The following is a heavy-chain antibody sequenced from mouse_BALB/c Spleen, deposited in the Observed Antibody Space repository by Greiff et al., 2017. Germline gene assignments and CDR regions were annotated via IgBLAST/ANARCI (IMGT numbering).Heavy chain of an antibody. V-gene: IGHV1-14*01. CDR1: GYTFTSYV. D-gene: IGHD1-1*01. CDR2: INPYNDGT. J-gene: IGHJ2*01. CDR3: ARGGYYYGSSFLFDY. Sequence: EVQLQQSGPELVKPGASVKMSCKASGYTFTSYVMHWVKQKPGQGLEWIGYINPYNDGTKYNEKFKGKATLTSDKSSSTAYMELSSLTSEDSAVYYCARGGYYYGSSFLFDYWGQGTTLTVSS.